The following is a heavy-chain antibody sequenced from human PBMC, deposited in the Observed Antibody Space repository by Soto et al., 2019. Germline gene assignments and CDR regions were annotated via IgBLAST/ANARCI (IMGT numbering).Heavy chain of an antibody. Sequence: SETLSLTCAVYGGSFSGYYWSWIRQPPGKGLEWIGEINHSGSTNYNPSLKSRVTISVDTSKNQFSLKLSSVTAADTAVYYCASFGESSSWWSRICYGMDVWGQGTTVTVSS. CDR1: GGSFSGYY. V-gene: IGHV4-34*01. CDR3: ASFGESSSWWSRICYGMDV. CDR2: INHSGST. J-gene: IGHJ6*02. D-gene: IGHD6-13*01.